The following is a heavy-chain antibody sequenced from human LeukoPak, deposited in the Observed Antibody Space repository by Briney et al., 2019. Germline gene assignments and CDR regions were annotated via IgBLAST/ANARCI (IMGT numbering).Heavy chain of an antibody. V-gene: IGHV7-4-1*02. Sequence: ASVKVSCKASGYTFTSYAMNWVRQAPGQGLEWMGWINTNTGNPTYAQGFTGRFVFSLDTSVSTAYLRISGLKAEDTAVYYCARLQRITMVRGVIIPHPFDYWGQGTLVTVSS. CDR1: GYTFTSYA. CDR3: ARLQRITMVRGVIIPHPFDY. D-gene: IGHD3-10*01. CDR2: INTNTGNP. J-gene: IGHJ4*02.